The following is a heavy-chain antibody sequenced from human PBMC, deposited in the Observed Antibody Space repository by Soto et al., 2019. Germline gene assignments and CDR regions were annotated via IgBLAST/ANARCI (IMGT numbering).Heavy chain of an antibody. CDR2: ISLYNGNT. CDR3: MTHADIYGRGH. Sequence: ASVKVSCKAYDCSFTSHGISWVRQAPGQGLEWMGWISLYNGNTNYAQQFQGRVTMTTDTSTSTAYMELRSLRSDDTAVYYCMTHADIYGRGHWGQGTLVTVSS. J-gene: IGHJ4*02. D-gene: IGHD5-18*01. V-gene: IGHV1-18*04. CDR1: DCSFTSHG.